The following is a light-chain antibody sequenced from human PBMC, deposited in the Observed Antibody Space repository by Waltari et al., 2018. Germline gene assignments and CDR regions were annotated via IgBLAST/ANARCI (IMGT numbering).Light chain of an antibody. V-gene: IGKV3-20*01. J-gene: IGKJ1*01. Sequence: EIVLTQSPGTLSLSPGERATLSCRASHGVSNNYLAWYQWKPGKAPRLLIYGASRRPSGIPDRFSGSGSGTDFTLTISRLEPEDFAVYFCQQYGDFPLTFGQGTKVEVK. CDR1: HGVSNNY. CDR2: GAS. CDR3: QQYGDFPLT.